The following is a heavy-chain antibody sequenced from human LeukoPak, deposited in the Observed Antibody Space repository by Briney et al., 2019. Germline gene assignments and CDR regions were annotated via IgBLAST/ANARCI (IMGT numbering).Heavy chain of an antibody. D-gene: IGHD5-12*01. CDR1: GGSISSSSYY. CDR2: IYYSGST. V-gene: IGHV4-39*07. CDR3: ARGYSGYESRFDP. J-gene: IGHJ5*02. Sequence: SETLSLTCTVSGGSISSSSYYWGWIRQPPGKGLEWIGSIYYSGSTYYNPSLKSRVTISVDTSKNQFSLKLSSVTAADTAVYYCARGYSGYESRFDPWGQGTLVTVSS.